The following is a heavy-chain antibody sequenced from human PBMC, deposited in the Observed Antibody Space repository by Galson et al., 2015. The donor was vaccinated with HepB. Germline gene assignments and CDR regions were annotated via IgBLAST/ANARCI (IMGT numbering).Heavy chain of an antibody. V-gene: IGHV3-53*01. CDR3: ARGLLPNTPMDV. D-gene: IGHD2-15*01. Sequence: SLRLSCAASGFTDSSNYMSWVRQAPGKGLEWVSVIYSGGSTYYADSVKGRFTISRDNSKNTLYLQMNSLRAEDTAVYYCARGLLPNTPMDVWGKGTTVTVSS. CDR2: IYSGGST. J-gene: IGHJ6*04. CDR1: GFTDSSNY.